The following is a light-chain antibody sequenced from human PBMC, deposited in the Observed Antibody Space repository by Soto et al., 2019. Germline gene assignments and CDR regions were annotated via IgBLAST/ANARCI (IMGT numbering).Light chain of an antibody. V-gene: IGKV1-39*01. J-gene: IGKJ2*01. CDR3: QQSYNSPPYS. Sequence: DIQMTQSPSSLSASVGDRVTITCRASQSISNYLNWYQHKPGEAPKLLIYAASNSRRGVPSRFSGSGSGTDFTLTISTLQPDDFATYYCQQSYNSPPYSFGQGTKLEIK. CDR2: AAS. CDR1: QSISNY.